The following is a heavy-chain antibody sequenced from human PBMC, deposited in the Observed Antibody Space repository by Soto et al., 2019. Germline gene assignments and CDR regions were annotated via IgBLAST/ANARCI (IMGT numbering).Heavy chain of an antibody. CDR1: GFTFSSYW. CDR3: ARGGSLNWYFDL. CDR2: INSDGSST. V-gene: IGHV3-74*01. J-gene: IGHJ2*01. D-gene: IGHD1-26*01. Sequence: EVQLVESGGGLVQPGGSLRLSCAASGFTFSSYWMHWVRQARGKGLVWVSRINSDGSSTSYADSVKGRFTISRDNAKNPLYLRMDSLRAEATAVYYCARGGSLNWYFDLWGRGTLVTVSS.